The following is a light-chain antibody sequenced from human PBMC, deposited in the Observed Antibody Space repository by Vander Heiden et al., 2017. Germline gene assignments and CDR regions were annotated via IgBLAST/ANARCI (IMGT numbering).Light chain of an antibody. Sequence: EIVLTQSPATLSLSPGERATLSCRASQSVSSYLAWYQQKPGQAPRLLIYDASNRATGIPARLSRSGSGTDFTLTMRSLEPEDFTVYYCQRCCDCAHTFGQGTRLEIK. J-gene: IGKJ5*01. CDR1: QSVSSY. CDR2: DAS. CDR3: QRCCDCAHT. V-gene: IGKV3-11*01.